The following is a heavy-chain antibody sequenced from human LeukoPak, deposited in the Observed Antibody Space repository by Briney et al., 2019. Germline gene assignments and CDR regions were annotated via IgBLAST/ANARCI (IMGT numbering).Heavy chain of an antibody. J-gene: IGHJ4*02. CDR3: ATIQKEWSGYSGYDPVFGY. CDR1: GYTLTELS. CDR2: FDPEDGET. Sequence: GASVKVSCKVSGYTLTELSMHWVRQAPGKGLEWMGGFDPEDGETIYAQKFQGRVTMTEDTSTDTAYVELSSLRSEDTAVYYCATIQKEWSGYSGYDPVFGYWGQGTLVTVSS. V-gene: IGHV1-24*01. D-gene: IGHD5-12*01.